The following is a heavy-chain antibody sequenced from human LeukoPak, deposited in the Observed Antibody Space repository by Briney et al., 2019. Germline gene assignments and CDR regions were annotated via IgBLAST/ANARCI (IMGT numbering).Heavy chain of an antibody. CDR3: ADLLGN. V-gene: IGHV3-53*01. CDR2: IFSGGTT. Sequence: PGGSLRLSCAASGFTVSNNYMSWVRQAPGKGLEWVSIIFSGGTTYFADSVKGRFTISRDNSNNRMYLQMNSLRAEDTAVYFCADLLGNWGQGTLVTVSS. J-gene: IGHJ1*01. CDR1: GFTVSNNY.